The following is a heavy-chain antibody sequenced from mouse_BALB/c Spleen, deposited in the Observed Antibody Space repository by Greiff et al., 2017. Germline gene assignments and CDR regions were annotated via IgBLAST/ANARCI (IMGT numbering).Heavy chain of an antibody. Sequence: VQLKQSGAELVKPGASVKLSCTASGFNIKDTYMHWVKQRPEQGLEWIGRIDPANGNTKYDPKFQGKATITADTSSNTAYLQLSSLTSEDTAVYYCARWGYDEGFDYWGQGTTLTVSS. J-gene: IGHJ2*01. CDR1: GFNIKDTY. V-gene: IGHV14-3*02. CDR2: IDPANGNT. CDR3: ARWGYDEGFDY. D-gene: IGHD2-2*01.